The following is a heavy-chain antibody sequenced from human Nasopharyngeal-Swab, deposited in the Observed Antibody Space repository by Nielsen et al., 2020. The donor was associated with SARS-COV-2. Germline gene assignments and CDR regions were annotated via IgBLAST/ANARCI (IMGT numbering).Heavy chain of an antibody. CDR1: GFTFSDYT. CDR3: ASDSRY. V-gene: IGHV3-21*01. Sequence: LKIYCAASGFTFSDYTMNWVRQPPGQGLEWVSSLGRSGSYMYYTESVKGRFTMSRDNAKNSLYLQMNSLRAEDTAVSYCASDSRYWRQRGLVPVSS. CDR2: LGRSGSYM. J-gene: IGHJ4*02. D-gene: IGHD2-2*01.